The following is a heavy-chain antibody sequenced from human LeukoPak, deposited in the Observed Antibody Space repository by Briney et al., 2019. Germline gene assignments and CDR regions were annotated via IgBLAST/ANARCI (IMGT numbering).Heavy chain of an antibody. V-gene: IGHV3-21*01. Sequence: AGGSLRLSCAASGFTFSSYSMNWVRQAPGKGLEWVSSISSSSSYIYYADSVKGRFTISRDNAKNSLYLQMNSLRAEDTAVYYCARATESYDYVWGSYRSHFDYWGQGTLVTVSS. J-gene: IGHJ4*02. CDR2: ISSSSSYI. CDR1: GFTFSSYS. D-gene: IGHD3-16*02. CDR3: ARATESYDYVWGSYRSHFDY.